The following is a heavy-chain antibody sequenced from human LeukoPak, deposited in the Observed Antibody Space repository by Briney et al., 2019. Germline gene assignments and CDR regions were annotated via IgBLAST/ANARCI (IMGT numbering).Heavy chain of an antibody. D-gene: IGHD3-22*01. CDR2: ISSSGSTI. Sequence: GGSLRLSYAASGFTFSSYEMNWVRQAPGKGLEWVSYISSSGSTIYYADSVKGRFTISRDNAKNSLYLQMNSLRAEDTAVYYCARSSSGYYYVGGYFDYWGQGTLVTVSS. CDR1: GFTFSSYE. J-gene: IGHJ4*02. CDR3: ARSSSGYYYVGGYFDY. V-gene: IGHV3-48*03.